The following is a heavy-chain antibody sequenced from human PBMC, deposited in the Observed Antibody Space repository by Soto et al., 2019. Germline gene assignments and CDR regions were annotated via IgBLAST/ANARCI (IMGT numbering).Heavy chain of an antibody. CDR2: INPSGGST. CDR1: GYTFTSYY. J-gene: IGHJ3*02. Sequence: ASVKVSCTASGYTFTSYYMHWVRQAPGQGLEWMGIINPSGGSTSYAQKFQGRVTMTRDTSTSTVYMELSSLRSEDTAVYYCATGPIPHAFDIWGQGTMVTVSS. V-gene: IGHV1-46*03. CDR3: ATGPIPHAFDI.